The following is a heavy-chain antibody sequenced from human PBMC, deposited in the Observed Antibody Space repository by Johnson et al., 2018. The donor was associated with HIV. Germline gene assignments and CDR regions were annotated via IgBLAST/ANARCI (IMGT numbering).Heavy chain of an antibody. D-gene: IGHD6-13*01. J-gene: IGHJ3*02. V-gene: IGHV3-13*01. Sequence: VQLVESGGGLIQPGGSLRLSCAASGFTFSNYDMYWVRQATGKGLEWVSGIGTAGDTYYADSLKGRFTISREDAKNSLYLQMNSLRAGDTAVYYCAKHSSSWYDDAFDIWGQGTMVTVSS. CDR3: AKHSSSWYDDAFDI. CDR1: GFTFSNYD. CDR2: IGTAGDT.